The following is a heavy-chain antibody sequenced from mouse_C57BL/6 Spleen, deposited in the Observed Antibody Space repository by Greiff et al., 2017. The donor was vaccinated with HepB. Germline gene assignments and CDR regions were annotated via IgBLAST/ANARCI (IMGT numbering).Heavy chain of an antibody. J-gene: IGHJ2*01. CDR1: GFNIKDYY. Sequence: EVQLQQSGAELVRPGASVKLSCTASGFNIKDYYMHWVKQRPEQGLEWIGRIDPEDGDTEYAPKFQGKATMTADTSSNTAYRQLSSLTSEDTAVYYCTVYDYEGDYFDYWGQGTTLTVSS. CDR2: IDPEDGDT. CDR3: TVYDYEGDYFDY. V-gene: IGHV14-1*01. D-gene: IGHD2-4*01.